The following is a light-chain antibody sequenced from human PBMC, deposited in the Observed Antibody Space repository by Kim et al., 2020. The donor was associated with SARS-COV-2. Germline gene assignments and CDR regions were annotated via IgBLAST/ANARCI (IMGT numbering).Light chain of an antibody. J-gene: IGLJ2*01. CDR1: SDNIADNY. Sequence: GKTVTISCTRSSDNIADNYVQWYQQRPGSAPTTVIYEDNQRPSGVPDRFSASIDSSSNSASLTISALKTEDEADYYCQSYDGYTVIFGGGTKLTVL. CDR2: EDN. V-gene: IGLV6-57*03. CDR3: QSYDGYTVI.